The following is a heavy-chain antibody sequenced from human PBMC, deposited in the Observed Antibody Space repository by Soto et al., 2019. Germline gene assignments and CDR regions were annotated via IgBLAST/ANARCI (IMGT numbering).Heavy chain of an antibody. CDR1: GGSISSGGYS. Sequence: PSETLSLTCAVSGGSISSGGYSWSWIRQPPGKGLEWIGYIYHSGSTYYNPSLKSRVTISVDTSKNQFSLQLRSVTAADTAVYYCARLGGYYQTLDSWGQGTRVT. CDR2: IYHSGST. J-gene: IGHJ4*02. CDR3: ARLGGYYQTLDS. D-gene: IGHD3-22*01. V-gene: IGHV4-30-2*01.